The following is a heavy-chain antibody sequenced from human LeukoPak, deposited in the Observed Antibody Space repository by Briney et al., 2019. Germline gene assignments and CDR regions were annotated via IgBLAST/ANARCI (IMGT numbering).Heavy chain of an antibody. CDR2: IYYSGST. V-gene: IGHV4-59*11. J-gene: IGHJ6*03. CDR1: GGSISSHY. D-gene: IGHD1-14*01. Sequence: PSETLSLTCTVSGGSISSHYWSWIRQPPGKGLEWIGYIYYSGSTNYNPSLKSRVTISVDTSKNQFSLKLSSVTAADTAVYYCARDAGTRVPTYYHYYMDVWGKGTTVTVSS. CDR3: ARDAGTRVPTYYHYYMDV.